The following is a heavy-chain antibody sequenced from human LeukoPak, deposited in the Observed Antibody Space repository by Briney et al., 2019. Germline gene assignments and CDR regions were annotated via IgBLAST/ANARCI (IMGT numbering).Heavy chain of an antibody. Sequence: IPGGSLRLSCAASGSTFSNAWMSWVRQAPGKGLEWVGRVKLNIDGATTNYSAPVKGRFTISRDDSKDTLYLQMNSLKTEDTALYYCATGLRNGFEIWGQGTMVTVSS. V-gene: IGHV3-15*06. D-gene: IGHD2-8*01. CDR2: VKLNIDGATT. CDR3: ATGLRNGFEI. CDR1: GSTFSNAW. J-gene: IGHJ3*02.